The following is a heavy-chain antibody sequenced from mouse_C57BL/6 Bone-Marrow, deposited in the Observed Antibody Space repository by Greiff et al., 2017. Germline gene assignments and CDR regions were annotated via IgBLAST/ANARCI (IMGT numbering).Heavy chain of an antibody. Sequence: VQLQQPGAELVKPGASVKLSCKASGYTFTSYWMHWVKQRPGQGLEWIGMIHPNSGSTNYNEKFKSKATLTVDKSSRTAYMQLSSLTSEDSAVYYCARSKNYYGSSSYYAMDYWGQGTSVTVSS. J-gene: IGHJ4*01. CDR1: GYTFTSYW. CDR3: ARSKNYYGSSSYYAMDY. CDR2: IHPNSGST. V-gene: IGHV1-64*01. D-gene: IGHD1-1*01.